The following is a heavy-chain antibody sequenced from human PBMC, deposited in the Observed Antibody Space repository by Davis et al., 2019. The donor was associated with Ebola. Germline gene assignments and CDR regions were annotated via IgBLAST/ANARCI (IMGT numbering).Heavy chain of an antibody. Sequence: GGSLRLSCTDSVITFSSSAMPWVRQAPGKGLEWVSAISGSGGSTYYADSVKGRFTISRDNSRKTLYLQMNSLRAEDTAVYYCAKSGLSFGVVKYHYGMDVWGKGTTVTVSS. J-gene: IGHJ6*04. V-gene: IGHV3-23*01. CDR3: AKSGLSFGVVKYHYGMDV. D-gene: IGHD3-3*01. CDR2: ISGSGGST. CDR1: VITFSSSA.